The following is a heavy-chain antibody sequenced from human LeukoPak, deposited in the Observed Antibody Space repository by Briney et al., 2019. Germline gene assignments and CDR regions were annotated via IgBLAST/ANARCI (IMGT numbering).Heavy chain of an antibody. V-gene: IGHV5-10-1*01. CDR3: AKRRMTTVTTETAFDI. CDR1: GYTFTSYW. CDR2: IDPSDSYT. D-gene: IGHD4-17*01. J-gene: IGHJ3*02. Sequence: GESLKISCKGSGYTFTSYWISWVRQMPGKGLEWMGRIDPSDSYTNYSPSFQGPVTISADKSISTAYLQWSSLKASDTAIYYCAKRRMTTVTTETAFDIWGQGTMVTVSS.